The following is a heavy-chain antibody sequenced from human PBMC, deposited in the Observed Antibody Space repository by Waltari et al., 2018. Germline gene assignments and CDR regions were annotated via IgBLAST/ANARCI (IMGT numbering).Heavy chain of an antibody. V-gene: IGHV1-69*12. D-gene: IGHD1-26*01. CDR2: VIPIYGTP. CDR3: AKREIGYAFDT. Sequence: QVQLVQSGAEVKLPGSSVKVACKASGGPFARYAITWVRQAPGQGLEWVGGVIPIYGTPNYEAKFQGRVTVSADASTSTAYLEVRSLMSEDTAVYYCAKREIGYAFDTWGQGTMVTVSS. J-gene: IGHJ3*02. CDR1: GGPFARYA.